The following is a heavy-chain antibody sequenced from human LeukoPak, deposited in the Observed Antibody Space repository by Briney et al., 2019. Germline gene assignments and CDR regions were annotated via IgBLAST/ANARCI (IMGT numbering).Heavy chain of an antibody. V-gene: IGHV4-34*01. Sequence: KPSETLSLTCAVYGGSFTDYYWSWIRQPPGKGLEWIGEINHRGSTNYNSSLKSRVTISVDRSKNQFSLKLNSVTAADTAVYFCARVTHTTSSIDYWGQGAPVTVSS. CDR2: INHRGST. CDR3: ARVTHTTSSIDY. CDR1: GGSFTDYY. J-gene: IGHJ4*02. D-gene: IGHD6-6*01.